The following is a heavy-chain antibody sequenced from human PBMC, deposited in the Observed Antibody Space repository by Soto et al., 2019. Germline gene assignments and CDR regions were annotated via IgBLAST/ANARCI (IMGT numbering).Heavy chain of an antibody. D-gene: IGHD2-2*01. Sequence: ASVKVSCKASGYTVTSYGISWVRQAPGQGLEWMGWISAYNGNTNYAQKLQGRVTMTTDTSTSTAYMELRSLRSDDTAVYYCARVTPAAIPDAFDIWGQGTMVTVSS. CDR3: ARVTPAAIPDAFDI. V-gene: IGHV1-18*01. J-gene: IGHJ3*02. CDR1: GYTVTSYG. CDR2: ISAYNGNT.